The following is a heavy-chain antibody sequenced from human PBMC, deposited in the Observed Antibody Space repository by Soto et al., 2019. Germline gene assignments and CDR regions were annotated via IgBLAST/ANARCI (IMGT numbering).Heavy chain of an antibody. V-gene: IGHV4-59*01. CDR3: ARDFPAAAGPENWFDP. D-gene: IGHD6-13*01. J-gene: IGHJ5*02. CDR1: GGSISSYY. Sequence: SETLSLTCTVSGGSISSYYWSWIRQPPGKGLEWIGYIYYSGSTNYNPSLKSRVTISVDTSKNQFSLKLSSVTAADTAVYYCARDFPAAAGPENWFDPWGQGTLVTVSS. CDR2: IYYSGST.